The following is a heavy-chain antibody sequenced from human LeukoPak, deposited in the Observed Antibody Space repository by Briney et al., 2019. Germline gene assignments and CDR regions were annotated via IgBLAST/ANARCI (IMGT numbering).Heavy chain of an antibody. CDR3: AKTMVRGGTLPFDY. Sequence: GGSLRLSCAASGFTFSSYGMHWVRQAPGKGLEWVAVISYDGSNKYYADSVKGRFTISRDNSKNTLYLQMNSLRAEDTAVYYCAKTMVRGGTLPFDYWGQGTLVTVSS. D-gene: IGHD3-10*01. CDR1: GFTFSSYG. J-gene: IGHJ4*02. V-gene: IGHV3-30*18. CDR2: ISYDGSNK.